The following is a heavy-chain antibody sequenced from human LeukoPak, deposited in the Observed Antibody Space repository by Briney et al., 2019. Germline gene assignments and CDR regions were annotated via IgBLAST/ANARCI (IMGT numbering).Heavy chain of an antibody. V-gene: IGHV3-9*01. Sequence: GGSLRLSCAASGFTFDDYAMHWVRQAPGKGLEWVSGISWKSGSIGYADSVKGRFTISRDNAKNSLYLQMNSLRAEDTALYYCAKDMITFGGVIGWFDPWGQGTLVTVSS. CDR2: ISWKSGSI. J-gene: IGHJ5*02. CDR1: GFTFDDYA. CDR3: AKDMITFGGVIGWFDP. D-gene: IGHD3-16*01.